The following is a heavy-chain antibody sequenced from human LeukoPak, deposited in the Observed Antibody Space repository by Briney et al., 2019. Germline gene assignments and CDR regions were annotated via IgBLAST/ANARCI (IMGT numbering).Heavy chain of an antibody. D-gene: IGHD3-22*01. J-gene: IGHJ4*02. CDR3: AREGTGRGSGYYYGLFDY. CDR2: IYYSWST. CDR1: GGSISSGGHC. V-gene: IGHV4-31*03. Sequence: SQTLSLTCTVSGGSISSGGHCWGWHRQLPGKGLEWLGYIYYSWSTYYNPSLKSRVTISVDTSKNQTSLNLSSVTAADTAVYYCAREGTGRGSGYYYGLFDYWGQGTLVTVSS.